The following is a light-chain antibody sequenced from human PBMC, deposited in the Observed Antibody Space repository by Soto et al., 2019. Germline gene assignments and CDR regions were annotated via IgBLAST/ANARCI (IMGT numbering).Light chain of an antibody. CDR3: QQSDSTPYT. V-gene: IGKV1-39*01. J-gene: IGKJ2*01. Sequence: RMTQSPSSLFASVGDRVTITCRASQSISSHLNWYQQKPGTAPKLLIYVASSLQSGVPSRFTGSGSGTDFTLTISSLQPEDFAIYYCQQSDSTPYTFGQGTKLEIK. CDR1: QSISSH. CDR2: VAS.